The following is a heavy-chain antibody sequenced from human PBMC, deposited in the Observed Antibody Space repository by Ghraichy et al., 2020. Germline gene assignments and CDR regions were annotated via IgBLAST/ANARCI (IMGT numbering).Heavy chain of an antibody. CDR2: ISYYDNTV. J-gene: IGHJ4*02. D-gene: IGHD6-19*01. V-gene: IGHV3-48*01. CDR3: ARDKTYGSGWPFFDY. CDR1: GFTFSSHN. Sequence: LSLTCAASGFTFSSHNMNWVRQAPGKGLEWVSFISYYDNTVYYGDSVKGRFTISRDNAKSSLFLQMNGLRAEDTAVYYCARDKTYGSGWPFFDYWGQGILVTVSS.